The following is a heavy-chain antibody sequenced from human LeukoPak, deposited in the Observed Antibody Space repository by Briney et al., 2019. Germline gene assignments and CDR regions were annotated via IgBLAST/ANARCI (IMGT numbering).Heavy chain of an antibody. Sequence: SGGSLRLSCAASGFTFSDYYMSWIRQAPGKGLEWVSYISSSGSTIYYADSVKGRFTISRDNAKNSLYLQMNSLRAEDTAVYYCARANWNDYNFDYWGQGTLVTVSS. J-gene: IGHJ4*02. D-gene: IGHD1-1*01. V-gene: IGHV3-11*04. CDR2: ISSSGSTI. CDR1: GFTFSDYY. CDR3: ARANWNDYNFDY.